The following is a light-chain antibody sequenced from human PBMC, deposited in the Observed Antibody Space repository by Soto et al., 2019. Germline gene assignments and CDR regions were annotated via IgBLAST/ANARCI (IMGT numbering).Light chain of an antibody. J-gene: IGLJ3*02. Sequence: QSVLTQPASVSGSPGQSITVSCTGTNTDVGGYNYVSWYQHRPGKAPRLMIYEVRNRLSGVSNRFSGSKSGNTASLTISGLQSEDEADYYCTSYTTTGALVFGSGTKLTVL. CDR3: TSYTTTGALV. CDR1: NTDVGGYNY. CDR2: EVR. V-gene: IGLV2-14*01.